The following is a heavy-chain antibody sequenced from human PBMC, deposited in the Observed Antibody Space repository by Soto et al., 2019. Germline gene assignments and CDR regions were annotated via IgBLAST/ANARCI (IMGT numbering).Heavy chain of an antibody. Sequence: GGSLRLSCAASGFTVSSNYMSWVRQAPGKGLEWVSVIYSDTSTFYADSVKGRFTISRDNSKNTLYLQMNSLRVEDTAVYFCARDRRGIDGYSKENYYFDSWGLGTLVTVSS. J-gene: IGHJ4*02. V-gene: IGHV3-53*01. CDR1: GFTVSSNY. D-gene: IGHD4-4*01. CDR3: ARDRRGIDGYSKENYYFDS. CDR2: IYSDTST.